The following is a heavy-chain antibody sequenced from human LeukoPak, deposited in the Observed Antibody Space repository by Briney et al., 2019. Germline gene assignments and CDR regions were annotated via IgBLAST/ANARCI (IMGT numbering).Heavy chain of an antibody. J-gene: IGHJ6*03. D-gene: IGHD1-14*01. Sequence: GGSLRLSCAAPGFTLGHYDMHWVRQAPGGGLEGVAFMSYDVTNKYYTDSVRGRFTISRDSSTNSLYLQMNSLRADDTAVYICAKDLSRNFHWYYMDVWGKGTTVTVSS. V-gene: IGHV3-30*02. CDR2: MSYDVTNK. CDR1: GFTLGHYD. CDR3: AKDLSRNFHWYYMDV.